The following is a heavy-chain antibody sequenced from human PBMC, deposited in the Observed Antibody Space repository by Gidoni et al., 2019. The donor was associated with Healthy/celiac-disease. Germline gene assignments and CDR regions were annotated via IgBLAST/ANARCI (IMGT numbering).Heavy chain of an antibody. J-gene: IGHJ6*02. D-gene: IGHD6-13*01. CDR3: AREREAGSSWYLGGRGMDV. CDR1: GFTFSSYD. Sequence: EVQLVESGGGLVQPGGSMRLSCAASGFTFSSYDMHWVRQATGKGLEWGSAIGTGGDTYYPGSVKGRFTISRENAKNSLYLQMNSLRAGDTAVYYCAREREAGSSWYLGGRGMDVWGQGTTVTVSS. V-gene: IGHV3-13*01. CDR2: IGTGGDT.